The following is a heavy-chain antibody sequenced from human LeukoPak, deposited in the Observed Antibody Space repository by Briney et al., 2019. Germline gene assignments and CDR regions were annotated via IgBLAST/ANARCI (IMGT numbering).Heavy chain of an antibody. Sequence: ASVKVSCKASGYTFSGYYVHWVRRAPGQGLEWMGWINPNSGDTNYAQKFQGRVTMTRDTSISTAYMELSRLTSADTAVYYCAREITGMIGPTDYWGQGTLVTVSS. V-gene: IGHV1-2*02. CDR1: GYTFSGYY. CDR2: INPNSGDT. D-gene: IGHD1-20*01. J-gene: IGHJ4*02. CDR3: AREITGMIGPTDY.